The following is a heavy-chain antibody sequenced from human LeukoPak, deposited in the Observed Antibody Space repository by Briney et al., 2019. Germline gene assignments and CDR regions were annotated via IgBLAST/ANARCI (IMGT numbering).Heavy chain of an antibody. V-gene: IGHV4-39*07. CDR3: ARGRTWYKN. Sequence: SETLSLTCTVSGGSISSSSYYWGWIRQPPGKGLEWIGEINHSGSTNYNPSLKSRVTISVDTSKNQFSLKLSSVTAADTAVYYCARGRTWYKNWGQGTLVTVSS. D-gene: IGHD1-1*01. CDR1: GGSISSSSYY. CDR2: INHSGST. J-gene: IGHJ4*02.